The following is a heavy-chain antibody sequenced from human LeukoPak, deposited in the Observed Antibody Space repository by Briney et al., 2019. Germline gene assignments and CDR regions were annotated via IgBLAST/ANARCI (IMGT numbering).Heavy chain of an antibody. Sequence: ASVKVSCKASGYTFTSYDINWVRQATGQGLEWMGWMNPNSGGTNYAQKFQGRVTMTRDTSISTAYMELSRLRSDDTAVYYCVRAYWMTTVVTPVRYWGQGTLVTVSS. CDR1: GYTFTSYD. D-gene: IGHD4-23*01. CDR3: VRAYWMTTVVTPVRY. J-gene: IGHJ4*02. CDR2: MNPNSGGT. V-gene: IGHV1-2*02.